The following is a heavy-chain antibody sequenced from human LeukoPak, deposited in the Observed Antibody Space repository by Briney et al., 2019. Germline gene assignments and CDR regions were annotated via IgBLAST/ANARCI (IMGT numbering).Heavy chain of an antibody. CDR3: ARDRRSNYGNWFDP. J-gene: IGHJ5*02. D-gene: IGHD4-11*01. Sequence: SVKVSCKASGGTFSSYAISWVRQAPGQGLEWMGGIIPIFGTANYAQKFQGRVTITADESTSTAYMELSSLRSEDTAVYYCARDRRSNYGNWFDPWGQGTLVTVSS. V-gene: IGHV1-69*13. CDR2: IIPIFGTA. CDR1: GGTFSSYA.